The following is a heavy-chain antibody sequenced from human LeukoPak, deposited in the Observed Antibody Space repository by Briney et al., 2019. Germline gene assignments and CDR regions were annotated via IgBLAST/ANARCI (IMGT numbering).Heavy chain of an antibody. CDR2: INHSGST. Sequence: GSLRLSCAASGFTVSNDYMAWVRQDPGKGLEWIGEINHSGSTNYNPSLKSRVTISVDTSKNQFSLKLSSVTAADTAVYYCARGGGRDGYIEEGVNWFDPWGQGTLVTVSS. D-gene: IGHD5-24*01. CDR1: GFTVSNDY. V-gene: IGHV4-34*01. CDR3: ARGGGRDGYIEEGVNWFDP. J-gene: IGHJ5*02.